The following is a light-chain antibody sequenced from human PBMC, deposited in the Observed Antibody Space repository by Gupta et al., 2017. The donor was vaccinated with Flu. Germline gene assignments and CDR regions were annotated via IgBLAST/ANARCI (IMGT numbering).Light chain of an antibody. CDR1: SSRIGSNY. CDR2: RNN. Sequence: RVTITCTGSSSRIGSNYVHWYQQLPGTAPKLLIYRNNRRPSGVPDRFSGSKSGTSASLTISGLRAEDEADYYCAAWDDSLSAYVFGTGTKVTVL. J-gene: IGLJ1*01. V-gene: IGLV1-47*01. CDR3: AAWDDSLSAYV.